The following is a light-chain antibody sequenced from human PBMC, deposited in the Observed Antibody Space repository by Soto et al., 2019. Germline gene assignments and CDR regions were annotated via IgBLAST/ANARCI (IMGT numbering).Light chain of an antibody. CDR1: SSNIGSNY. J-gene: IGLJ2*01. CDR2: RAD. Sequence: QAVVTQPPSASGTPGQTVTISCSGRSSNIGSNYVYWYQQLPGTAPRLLMYRADQRPSGVPDRFSGSKSGTSASLAISGLRSEDEADYYCAAWDDTLSGLVFGGGTKVT. V-gene: IGLV1-47*01. CDR3: AAWDDTLSGLV.